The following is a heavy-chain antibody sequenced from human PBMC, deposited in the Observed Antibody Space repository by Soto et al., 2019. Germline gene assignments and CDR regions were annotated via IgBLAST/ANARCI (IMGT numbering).Heavy chain of an antibody. CDR1: GFTFTTHA. CDR3: GRNVLAVTEDAVDV. D-gene: IGHD4-4*01. J-gene: IGHJ3*01. Sequence: GGSLRLSCAASGFTFTTHAMTWVRQAPGKGLEWVSSISGGGDSTFYTDSVKGRFTISRDNSKDTLDLEMNSLRAEDTALYFCGRNVLAVTEDAVDVWGQGTMVTV. V-gene: IGHV3-23*01. CDR2: ISGGGDST.